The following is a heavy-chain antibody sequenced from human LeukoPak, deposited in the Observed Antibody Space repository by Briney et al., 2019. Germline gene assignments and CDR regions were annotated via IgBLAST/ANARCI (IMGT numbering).Heavy chain of an antibody. CDR3: ASKVTTGY. CDR1: GPTVNSNY. V-gene: IGHV3-66*01. D-gene: IGHD1-14*01. J-gene: IGHJ4*02. Sequence: PGGSLRLSCVVSGPTVNSNYMSWVRQAPGKGLEWVSVIYSGGTTNYADSVKGRFIVYRDNSKNTLYLQMNSLRAEDTAVYYCASKVTTGYWGQGTLVPVSS. CDR2: IYSGGTT.